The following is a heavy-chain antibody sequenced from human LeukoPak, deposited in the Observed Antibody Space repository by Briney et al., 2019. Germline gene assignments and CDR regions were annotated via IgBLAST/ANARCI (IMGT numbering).Heavy chain of an antibody. J-gene: IGHJ6*02. CDR1: GFTSGIYA. Sequence: GGSLRLSCAASGFTSGIYAMSWVRQAPGKGLEWVSAISGSGGSTYYADSVKGRFTISRDNSKNTLYLQMNSLRAEDTAVYYCANANYYDSSGSIWGYYYYGMDVWGQGTTVTVSS. V-gene: IGHV3-23*01. D-gene: IGHD3-22*01. CDR3: ANANYYDSSGSIWGYYYYGMDV. CDR2: ISGSGGST.